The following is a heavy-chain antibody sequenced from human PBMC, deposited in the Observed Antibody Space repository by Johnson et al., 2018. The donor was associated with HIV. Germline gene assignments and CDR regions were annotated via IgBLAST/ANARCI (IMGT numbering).Heavy chain of an antibody. Sequence: VQLVESGGGLIQPGGSLRLSCAASGFTVSSNYMSWVRQAPVKGLEWVSVIYSGGSTYYTVSVKGRFTISRDNSKNTLYLQMDSLRAEDTAVYYCATPLAHYDSSGYGGGAFDIWGQGTMVTVSS. CDR1: GFTVSSNY. D-gene: IGHD3-22*01. CDR3: ATPLAHYDSSGYGGGAFDI. J-gene: IGHJ3*02. V-gene: IGHV3-53*01. CDR2: IYSGGST.